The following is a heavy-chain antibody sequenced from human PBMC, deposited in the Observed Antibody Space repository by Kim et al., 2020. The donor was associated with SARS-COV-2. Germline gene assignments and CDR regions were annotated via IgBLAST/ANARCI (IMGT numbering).Heavy chain of an antibody. D-gene: IGHD1-20*01. Sequence: ARTKYAQEFQGRVTMTTDTSTSAAYMELRRLRSDDSAVYYCARGYNSPLDNWGQGTLVTVSS. CDR2: ART. J-gene: IGHJ4*02. CDR3: ARGYNSPLDN. V-gene: IGHV1-18*01.